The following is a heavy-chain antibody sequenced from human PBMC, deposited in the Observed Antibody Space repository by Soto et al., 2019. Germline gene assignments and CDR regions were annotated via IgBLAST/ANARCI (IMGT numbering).Heavy chain of an antibody. V-gene: IGHV2-5*02. Sequence: QITLKESGPTVVKPTQTLTLTCSFSGFSLRRNGVGVAWVRQPPRKALEWLGIIYYDDDKRYSPFLKSRLNINKDTARNQVVLTLANVDPQDSGTYYCAYIVTRARGGLAVPPVFDSWGQGKLVTVSS. J-gene: IGHJ4*02. CDR3: AYIVTRARGGLAVPPVFDS. D-gene: IGHD3-3*01. CDR2: IYYDDDK. CDR1: GFSLRRNGVG.